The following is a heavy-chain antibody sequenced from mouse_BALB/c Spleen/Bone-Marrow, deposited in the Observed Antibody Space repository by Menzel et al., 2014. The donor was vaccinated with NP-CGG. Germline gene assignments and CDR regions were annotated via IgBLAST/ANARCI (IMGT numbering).Heavy chain of an antibody. CDR1: GYSFTDYI. D-gene: IGHD2-3*01. J-gene: IGHJ4*01. V-gene: IGHV1-39*01. CDR2: INPYYDST. CDR3: ARVAYDGYAMDS. Sequence: VQLKESGPELVKPGASVKISCKASGYSFTDYIILWVKQSHGMSLEWIGNINPYYDSTSYNLKFKGKATLTVDKSSTTAYMHLNSLTSEGSAVYYCARVAYDGYAMDSWGQGTSVTVSS.